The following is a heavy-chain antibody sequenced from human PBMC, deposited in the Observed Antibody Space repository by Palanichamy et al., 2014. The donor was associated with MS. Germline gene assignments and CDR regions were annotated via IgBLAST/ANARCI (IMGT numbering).Heavy chain of an antibody. V-gene: IGHV1-18*01. J-gene: IGHJ4*02. CDR3: ARDHTRGWGTGSYADY. Sequence: QVLLQQSGIEVKSPGASVRVSCKTSGYSFKTYGVNWVRQAPGQGLEWMGWISAYNGDTNIAPKFQGRLTMTTEVTTSTVYMDLNSLTSDDTATYYCARDHTRGWGTGSYADYWGQGTLVTVSS. D-gene: IGHD3-10*01. CDR2: ISAYNGDT. CDR1: GYSFKTYG.